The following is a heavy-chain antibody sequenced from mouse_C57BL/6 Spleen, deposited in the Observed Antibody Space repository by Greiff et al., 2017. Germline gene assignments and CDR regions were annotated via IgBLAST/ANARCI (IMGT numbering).Heavy chain of an antibody. Sequence: EVQLQQSGPELVKPGASVKISCKASGYTFTDYYMNWVKQSHGKSLEWIGDINPNNGGTSYNQKFKGKATLTVDKSSSTAYMELRSLTSEDSAVYYCARWEVTTYYFDYWGQGTTLTVSS. D-gene: IGHD2-2*01. V-gene: IGHV1-26*01. CDR3: ARWEVTTYYFDY. CDR2: INPNNGGT. J-gene: IGHJ2*01. CDR1: GYTFTDYY.